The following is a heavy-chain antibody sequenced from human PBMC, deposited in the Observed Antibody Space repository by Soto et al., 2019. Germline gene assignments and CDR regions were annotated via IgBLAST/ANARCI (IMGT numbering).Heavy chain of an antibody. CDR3: ARESPPRV. Sequence: LSLTCAVSGGSISSGGYSWSWIRQPPGKGLEWIGYIYHSGSTYYNPSLKSRVTISVDRSKNQFSLKLSSVTAADTAVYYCARESPPRVRGQGTLVTVSS. CDR1: GGSISSGGYS. CDR2: IYHSGST. J-gene: IGHJ4*02. D-gene: IGHD6-6*01. V-gene: IGHV4-30-2*01.